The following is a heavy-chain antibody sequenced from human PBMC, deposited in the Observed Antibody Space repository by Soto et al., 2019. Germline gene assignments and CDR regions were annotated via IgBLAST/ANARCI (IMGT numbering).Heavy chain of an antibody. CDR3: ARGIAVAGSPHYYYYGMDV. CDR2: TYYRSKWYN. J-gene: IGHJ6*02. CDR1: GDSVSSNSAD. D-gene: IGHD6-19*01. Sequence: QVQLQQSGPGLVKPSQTLSLTCAISGDSVSSNSADWNWIRQSPSRGLEWLGRTYYRSKWYNDYAVSVKSRITINPDTSKNQFSLQLNSVTPEDTAVYYCARGIAVAGSPHYYYYGMDVWGQGTTVTVSS. V-gene: IGHV6-1*01.